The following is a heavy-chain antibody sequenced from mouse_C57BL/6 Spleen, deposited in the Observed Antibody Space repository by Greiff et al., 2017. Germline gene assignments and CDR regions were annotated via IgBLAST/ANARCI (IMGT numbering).Heavy chain of an antibody. V-gene: IGHV1-18*01. J-gene: IGHJ1*03. CDR2: INPNNGGT. D-gene: IGHD2-2*01. Sequence: EVQLQESGPELVKPGASVKIPCKASGYTFTDYNMDWVKQSHGKSLEWIGDINPNNGGTIYNQKFKGKATLTVDKSSSTAYMELRSLTSEDTAVYYCARRGYGYSRYWYFDVWGTGTTVTVSS. CDR1: GYTFTDYN. CDR3: ARRGYGYSRYWYFDV.